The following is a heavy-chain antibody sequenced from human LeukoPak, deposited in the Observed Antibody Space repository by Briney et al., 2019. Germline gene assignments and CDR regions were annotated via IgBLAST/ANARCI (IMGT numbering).Heavy chain of an antibody. J-gene: IGHJ4*02. CDR1: GFTVSDYY. D-gene: IGHD3-3*01. Sequence: GGSLRLSCAASGFTVSDYYMSWIRQSPGKGLEWASYISSSGSTIYYADSVKGRFTISRDNAKNSLYLQMNSLRAEDTAVYYCARVAGDFWSGYYFDYWGQGTLVTVSS. V-gene: IGHV3-11*01. CDR3: ARVAGDFWSGYYFDY. CDR2: ISSSGSTI.